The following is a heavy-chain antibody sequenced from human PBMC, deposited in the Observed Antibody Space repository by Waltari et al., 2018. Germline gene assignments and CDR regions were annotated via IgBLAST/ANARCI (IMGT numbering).Heavy chain of an antibody. CDR3: ARDLILGDTWYFDL. D-gene: IGHD3-16*01. Sequence: QVQLQESGPGLVKPSETLSLTCAVSGYSISSGYYWGWIRQPPGKGLGWIGSIWHSGSTYSSPSLKSRVTLSVDTSRNQFSLKLTSLTAADTAVYFCARDLILGDTWYFDLWGRGTLVTVSS. J-gene: IGHJ2*01. CDR1: GYSISSGYY. CDR2: IWHSGST. V-gene: IGHV4-38-2*02.